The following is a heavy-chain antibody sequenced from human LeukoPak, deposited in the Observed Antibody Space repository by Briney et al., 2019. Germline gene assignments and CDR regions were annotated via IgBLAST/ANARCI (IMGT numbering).Heavy chain of an antibody. V-gene: IGHV1-46*01. CDR2: INPRGGST. CDR1: GYTFTKYF. Sequence: GASVKVSCKASGYTFTKYFMHWVRQAPGQGLEWMGIINPRGGSTGYAQRFQGRITMTTDMSTRTVYMELSSLESEDTAVYYCARRDCVGDCYSNWFDPSGQGTLVTVFS. CDR3: ARRDCVGDCYSNWFDP. D-gene: IGHD2-21*02. J-gene: IGHJ5*02.